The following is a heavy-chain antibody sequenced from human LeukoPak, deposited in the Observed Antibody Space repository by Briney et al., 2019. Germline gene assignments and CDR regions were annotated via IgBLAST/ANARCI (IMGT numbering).Heavy chain of an antibody. J-gene: IGHJ4*02. CDR2: ISPSGGST. Sequence: ASVTVSCKAFGYTFTSNYMHWVRQAPGQGPEWMGVISPSGGSTTYAQKFQGRVTLTRDMSTSTDYLELSSLRSEDTAVYYCARTPSGYYDYWGQGTLVTVSS. CDR3: ARTPSGYYDY. CDR1: GYTFTSNY. D-gene: IGHD3-22*01. V-gene: IGHV1-46*01.